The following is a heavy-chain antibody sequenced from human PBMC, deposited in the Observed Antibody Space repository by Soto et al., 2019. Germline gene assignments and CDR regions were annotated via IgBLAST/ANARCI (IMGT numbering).Heavy chain of an antibody. J-gene: IGHJ3*02. CDR3: RADYDSSGYYAPADAFDI. D-gene: IGHD3-22*01. Sequence: PGGSLRLSCAASGFTFSNAWMSWVRQAPGKGLEWVGRIKSKTDGGTTDYAAPVKGRFTISRDDSKNTLYLQMNSLKTEDTAVYYCRADYDSSGYYAPADAFDIWAQVTMVPVS. CDR2: IKSKTDGGTT. V-gene: IGHV3-15*01. CDR1: GFTFSNAW.